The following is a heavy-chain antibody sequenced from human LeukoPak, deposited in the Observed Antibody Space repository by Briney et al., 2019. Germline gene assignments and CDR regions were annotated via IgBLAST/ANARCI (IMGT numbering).Heavy chain of an antibody. Sequence: ASVKVSCKAFGYTFTGYYMHWARQAPGQGLEWMGWINPNSGGTNYAQKFQGRVTMTRDTSISTAYMELSRLRSDDTAVYYCARGSLLRYFDWLTDYWGQGTLVTVSS. D-gene: IGHD3-9*01. V-gene: IGHV1-2*02. CDR3: ARGSLLRYFDWLTDY. J-gene: IGHJ4*02. CDR1: GYTFTGYY. CDR2: INPNSGGT.